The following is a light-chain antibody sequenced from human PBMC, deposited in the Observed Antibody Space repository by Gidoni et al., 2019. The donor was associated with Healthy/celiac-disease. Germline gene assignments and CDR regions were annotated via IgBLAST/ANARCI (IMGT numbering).Light chain of an antibody. CDR2: AAS. Sequence: DIKLTQSPSFLSASVGDRDTITCRASQGISSYLAWYQQKPGQAPKLLIYAASTLQRGVPSRFSGSGSGTEFTLTISSLQPEDFATYYCQQLNSYPPTFXPXTKVDIK. CDR1: QGISSY. J-gene: IGKJ3*01. V-gene: IGKV1-9*01. CDR3: QQLNSYPPT.